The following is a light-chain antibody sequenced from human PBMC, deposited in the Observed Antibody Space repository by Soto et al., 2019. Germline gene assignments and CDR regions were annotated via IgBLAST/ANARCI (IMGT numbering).Light chain of an antibody. Sequence: EIVMTQSPATLSVSPGERATLSCRASQSVASSLAWYQQKPGQAPRLLFYGASITAADIPARFGGSGSGTEFTLTISNLQSEDFAVYYCQQYSAWPRTFGQGTKVEIK. J-gene: IGKJ1*01. V-gene: IGKV3-15*01. CDR2: GAS. CDR3: QQYSAWPRT. CDR1: QSVASS.